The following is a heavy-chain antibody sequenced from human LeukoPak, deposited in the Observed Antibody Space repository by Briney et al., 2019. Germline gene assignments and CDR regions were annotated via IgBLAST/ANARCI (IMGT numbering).Heavy chain of an antibody. CDR1: GYTFTSYG. V-gene: IGHV1-18*01. J-gene: IGHJ4*02. CDR2: ISAYNGNT. Sequence: EASVKASCKASGYTFTSYGISWVRQAPGQGLEWMGWISAYNGNTNYAQKLEGRVTMTTDTSTSTGYMELRSLRSDDTAVYYCARISPDQAAPNFDYWGQGTLVTVSS. D-gene: IGHD6-13*01. CDR3: ARISPDQAAPNFDY.